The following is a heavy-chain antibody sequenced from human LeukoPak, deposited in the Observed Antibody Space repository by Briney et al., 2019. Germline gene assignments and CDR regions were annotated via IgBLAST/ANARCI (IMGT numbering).Heavy chain of an antibody. J-gene: IGHJ4*02. V-gene: IGHV4-59*08. D-gene: IGHD3-22*01. CDR2: MYYSGST. CDR1: GGSISSNY. CDR3: ARHERRNYYDSSGYYQLHY. Sequence: PSETLSLTCTDSGGSISSNYWSWTRQPPGKGLEWIGYMYYSGSTKYNPSLKSRVTISADTSKNPFSLRLKSMTAADTAVYYCARHERRNYYDSSGYYQLHYWGQGTLVTVSS.